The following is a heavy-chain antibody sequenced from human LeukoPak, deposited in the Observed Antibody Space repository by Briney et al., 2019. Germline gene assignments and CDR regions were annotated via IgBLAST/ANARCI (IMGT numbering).Heavy chain of an antibody. CDR3: AREVLEIAAAGPYNNWFDP. Sequence: SETLSLTCTVSGGSISSYYWSWIRQPPGKGLEWIGYIYYSGSTNYSPSLKSRVTISVDTSKNQFSLKLSSVTAADTAVYYCAREVLEIAAAGPYNNWFDPWGQGTLVTVSS. CDR1: GGSISSYY. D-gene: IGHD6-13*01. V-gene: IGHV4-59*01. CDR2: IYYSGST. J-gene: IGHJ5*02.